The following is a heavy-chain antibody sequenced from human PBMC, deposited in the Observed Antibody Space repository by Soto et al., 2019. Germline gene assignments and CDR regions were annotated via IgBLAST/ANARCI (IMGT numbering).Heavy chain of an antibody. Sequence: LSLTCAVYGGSFSGYYWSWIRQPPGKGLEWIGEINHSGSTNYNPSLKSRVTISVDTSKNQFSLKLSSVTAADTAVYYCARMALVGGGYKPDLDYWGQGTLVTVSS. J-gene: IGHJ4*02. CDR3: ARMALVGGGYKPDLDY. D-gene: IGHD5-12*01. V-gene: IGHV4-34*01. CDR2: INHSGST. CDR1: GGSFSGYY.